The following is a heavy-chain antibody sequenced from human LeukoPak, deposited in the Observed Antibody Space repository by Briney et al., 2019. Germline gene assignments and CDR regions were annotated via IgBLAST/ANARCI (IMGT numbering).Heavy chain of an antibody. CDR2: ISADSAT. Sequence: GGSLRLSCAASGFSVNSNCMSWVRQAPGKGVEWVSLISADSATYYADSVKGRFSISRDNSKNTLFLQMNSLRVDDTAMYYCARTLSSSWSPAGYWGQGTLVTVSS. CDR3: ARTLSSSWSPAGY. J-gene: IGHJ4*02. D-gene: IGHD6-13*01. CDR1: GFSVNSNC. V-gene: IGHV3-53*01.